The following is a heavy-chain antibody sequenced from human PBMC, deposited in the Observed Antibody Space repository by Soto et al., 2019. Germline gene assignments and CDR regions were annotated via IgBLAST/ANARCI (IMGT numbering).Heavy chain of an antibody. CDR1: GFTVSSNY. D-gene: IGHD6-6*01. J-gene: IGHJ4*02. V-gene: IGHV3-53*01. Sequence: EVQLVESGGGLIQPGGSLRLSCAASGFTVSSNYMSWVRQAPGKGLEWVSVIYSGGSTYYADSVKVRFTISRDNSKNTLYLQMNSLRAEDTAVYYCARGIAARSWFDYCCQGTLVTVSS. CDR3: ARGIAARSWFDY. CDR2: IYSGGST.